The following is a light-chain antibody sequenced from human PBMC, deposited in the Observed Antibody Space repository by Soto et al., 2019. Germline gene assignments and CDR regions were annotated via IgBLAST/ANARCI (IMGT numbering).Light chain of an antibody. CDR2: DAS. V-gene: IGKV3-11*01. CDR3: QQRGIYPLT. Sequence: ATLSLSPGERATLSCRASQSFSDYLAWYQQKPGQAPRLLIYDASTRATDIPPRFSGSGSGTDFTLTISSLEPEDFAVYYCQQRGIYPLTFGGGTKVDIK. J-gene: IGKJ4*01. CDR1: QSFSDY.